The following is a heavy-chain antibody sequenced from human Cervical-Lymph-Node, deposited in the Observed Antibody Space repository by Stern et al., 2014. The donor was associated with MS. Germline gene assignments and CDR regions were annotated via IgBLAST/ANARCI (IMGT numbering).Heavy chain of an antibody. J-gene: IGHJ4*02. D-gene: IGHD1-1*01. Sequence: QVQLVQSGGGVVQPGRSLRLSCAASGFTFSSNDMHWVRQAPGKGLEWVAIISYDGSNKLYADSVKGRFTISRDNSKNTLYLQMNSLRAEDTAVYYCARAQLGPFDYWGQGTLVTVSS. CDR3: ARAQLGPFDY. CDR1: GFTFSSND. V-gene: IGHV3-30*01. CDR2: ISYDGSNK.